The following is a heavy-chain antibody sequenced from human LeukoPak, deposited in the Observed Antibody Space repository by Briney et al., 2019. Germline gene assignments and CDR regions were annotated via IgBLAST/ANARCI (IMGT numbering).Heavy chain of an antibody. CDR2: INPIFGTA. J-gene: IGHJ6*02. CDR1: GYTFIGYY. D-gene: IGHD6-19*01. Sequence: SVKVSCKASGYTFIGYYLHWVRQAPGQGLEWMGWINPIFGTANYAQKFQGRVTITADESTSTAYMELSSLRSEDTAVYYCASLVSGWYEYDYYYYGMDVWGQGTTVTVSS. CDR3: ASLVSGWYEYDYYYYGMDV. V-gene: IGHV1-69*13.